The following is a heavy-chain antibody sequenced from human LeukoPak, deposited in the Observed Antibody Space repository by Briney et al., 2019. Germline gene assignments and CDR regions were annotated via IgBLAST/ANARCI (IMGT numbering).Heavy chain of an antibody. CDR1: GDSLTSSSYY. V-gene: IGHV4-39*07. CDR2: ISYSGST. Sequence: SETLSLTCTVSGDSLTSSSYYRGWVRQPPGKWLEWVGSISYSGSTNYNPSLKSRISISQDASMNQFFLKMKSITAADTAVYFCARITTAGDSVVAYYFDRWGQGTLVTVSS. CDR3: ARITTAGDSVVAYYFDR. D-gene: IGHD4-17*01. J-gene: IGHJ4*02.